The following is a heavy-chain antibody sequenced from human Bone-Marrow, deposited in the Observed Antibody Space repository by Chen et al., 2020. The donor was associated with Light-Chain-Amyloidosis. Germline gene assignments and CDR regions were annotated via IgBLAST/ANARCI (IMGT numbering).Heavy chain of an antibody. Sequence: QLPLQQSGPGLVPPSEPLSLTCAISGDSVSSTSAAWHWIRQSTSRGLEGLGRTYYRSKWYNDYAVSVKTRITINPDTSKNQISLQMKSVTPEDAAVYYCVREDQPPIYYYDGMDVWGQGTTVTVSS. CDR3: VREDQPPIYYYDGMDV. CDR1: GDSVSSTSAA. V-gene: IGHV6-1*01. J-gene: IGHJ6*02. CDR2: TYYRSKWYN.